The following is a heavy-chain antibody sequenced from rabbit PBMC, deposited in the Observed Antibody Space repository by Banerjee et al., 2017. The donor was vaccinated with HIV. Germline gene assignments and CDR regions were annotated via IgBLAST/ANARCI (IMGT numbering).Heavy chain of an antibody. CDR3: ARSDVGYGGYGAFVL. CDR2: IDANSGST. CDR1: GIDFSSYG. J-gene: IGHJ4*01. V-gene: IGHV1S47*01. D-gene: IGHD7-1*01. Sequence: ELVESGGGLVQPGESLKLSCKASGIDFSSYGISWVRQAPGKGPEWIACIDANSGSTYYASWAKGRFTITRSTSLNTVTLQMTSLTAADTATYFCARSDVGYGGYGAFVLWGQGTLVTVS.